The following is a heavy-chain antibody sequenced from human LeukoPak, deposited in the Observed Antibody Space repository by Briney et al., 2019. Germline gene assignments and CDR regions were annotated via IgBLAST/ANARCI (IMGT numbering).Heavy chain of an antibody. V-gene: IGHV4-4*02. CDR2: MYLSGTT. Sequence: PSGTLSLTCTVSGDSINSLDLWSWVRQPPGKGLEWIGEMYLSGTTHSNPSVKSRVTISIDKSRNQFFLNLSSVTAADTAVYYCAGLVGRYSSGLYYYYFDYWGQGTLVTVSS. CDR3: AGLVGRYSSGLYYYYFDY. D-gene: IGHD3-22*01. CDR1: GDSINSLDL. J-gene: IGHJ4*02.